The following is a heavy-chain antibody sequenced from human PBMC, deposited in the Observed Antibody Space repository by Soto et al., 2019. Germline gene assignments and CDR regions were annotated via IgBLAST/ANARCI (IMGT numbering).Heavy chain of an antibody. D-gene: IGHD3-10*01. CDR3: EKDGSGYGDYFYYFLAV. V-gene: IGHV3-23*01. CDR2: ISGSGGSR. J-gene: IGHJ6*03. CDR1: GFTFSSYA. Sequence: EVQLLESGGGLVQPGGSLRLSCAASGFTFSSYAMSWVRQAPGKGLEWVSVISGSGGSRYYADSVKGRFTISRDNFKSTLYLQMNSLRAEDTSIYYSEKDGSGYGDYFYYFLAVWAKGTTVTVSS.